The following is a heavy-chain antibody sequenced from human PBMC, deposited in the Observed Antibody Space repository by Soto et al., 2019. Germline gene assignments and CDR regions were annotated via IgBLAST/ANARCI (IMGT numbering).Heavy chain of an antibody. D-gene: IGHD2-15*01. CDR3: ARGGYCSGDSCYLGHLGY. V-gene: IGHV4-31*03. Sequence: QVQLQESGPGLVKPSQTLSLTCTVSGGSISSGGYYWSWIRQHPGKGLEWIGYIYYSGSTYYNPSLQRRVTISVDTSKIQFSLTLSSVTAADTAVYYCARGGYCSGDSCYLGHLGYWGQGTMVTVSS. CDR1: GGSISSGGYY. CDR2: IYYSGST. J-gene: IGHJ4*02.